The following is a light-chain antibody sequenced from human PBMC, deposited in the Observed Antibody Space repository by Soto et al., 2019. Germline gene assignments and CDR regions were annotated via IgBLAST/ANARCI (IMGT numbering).Light chain of an antibody. V-gene: IGKV3-15*01. CDR2: GAS. Sequence: EIVMTQSPATLSVSPGERATLSCRASQSVSGNLAWYQQKPGQAPRLLIYGASTRATGIPARFSGSVSGTEFTLTISSLQSEDFAVCYCQQYNNWPPAFGQGTKVEIK. CDR1: QSVSGN. J-gene: IGKJ1*01. CDR3: QQYNNWPPA.